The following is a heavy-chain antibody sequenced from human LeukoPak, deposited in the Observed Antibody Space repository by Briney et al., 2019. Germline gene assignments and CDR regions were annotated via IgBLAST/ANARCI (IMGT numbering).Heavy chain of an antibody. Sequence: TETLSLTCSVSGDSISLSFYYWGWIRQPPGKALEWIGSVYYSGTTSYNPSLKSRVTISVDMSKNHFSLRLRSVTAADTAMYYCARGTLYRGWSYYLDFWGQGSQVTVSS. CDR2: VYYSGTT. V-gene: IGHV4-39*07. J-gene: IGHJ4*02. CDR1: GDSISLSFYY. CDR3: ARGTLYRGWSYYLDF. D-gene: IGHD6-19*01.